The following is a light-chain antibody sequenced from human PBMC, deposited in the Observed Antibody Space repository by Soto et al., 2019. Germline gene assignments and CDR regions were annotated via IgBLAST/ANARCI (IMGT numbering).Light chain of an antibody. J-gene: IGLJ1*01. V-gene: IGLV2-11*01. CDR1: SSDVGGYNY. Sequence: QSALTQPRSVSGSPGQSVTISCTGTSSDVGGYNYVSWYQQHPGKAPKLMINDVSKRPSGVPDRFSGSKSGNTASLTISGLQAEDEADYYCCSYAGSNTLNVFGTGTKVTVL. CDR3: CSYAGSNTLNV. CDR2: DVS.